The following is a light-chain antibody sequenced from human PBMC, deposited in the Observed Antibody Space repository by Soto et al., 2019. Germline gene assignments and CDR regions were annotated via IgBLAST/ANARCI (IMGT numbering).Light chain of an antibody. J-gene: IGKJ2*01. V-gene: IGKV1-5*03. CDR3: QQYNRYSPSSYT. CDR1: QSISSW. CDR2: KAS. Sequence: DIQMTQSPSTLSASVGDRVTITCRASQSISSWLAWYQQKPGKAPKLLIYKASSVESGVPSRFSGSGSGTEFTPTISSLRPEDFANYYCQQYNRYSPSSYTFGQGTKLEIK.